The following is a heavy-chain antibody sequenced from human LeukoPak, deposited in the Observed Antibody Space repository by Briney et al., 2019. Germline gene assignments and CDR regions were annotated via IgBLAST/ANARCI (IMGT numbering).Heavy chain of an antibody. CDR3: ARDGAAATGWFDP. V-gene: IGHV4-30-2*01. CDR1: GGSISSGGYY. D-gene: IGHD6-13*01. Sequence: SETLSLTCTVSGGSISSGGYYWSWIRQPPGKGLEWIGYIYHSGSTYYNPSLKSRVTISVDRSKNQFSLKLSSVTAADTAVYYCARDGAAATGWFDPWGQGTLVTVSS. J-gene: IGHJ5*02. CDR2: IYHSGST.